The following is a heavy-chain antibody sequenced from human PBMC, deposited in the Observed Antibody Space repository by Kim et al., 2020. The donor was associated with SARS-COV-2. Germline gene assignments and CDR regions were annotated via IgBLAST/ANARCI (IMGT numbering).Heavy chain of an antibody. Sequence: GGSLRLSCAASGFTFSSYAMHWVRQAPGKGLEWVAVISYDGSNKYYVDSVKGRFTISRDNSKNTLYLQINSLRAEDTAVYYCAKAGEAGVILNWFDPWGQGTLVTVSS. J-gene: IGHJ5*02. CDR2: ISYDGSNK. CDR3: AKAGEAGVILNWFDP. V-gene: IGHV3-30*04. D-gene: IGHD3-16*02. CDR1: GFTFSSYA.